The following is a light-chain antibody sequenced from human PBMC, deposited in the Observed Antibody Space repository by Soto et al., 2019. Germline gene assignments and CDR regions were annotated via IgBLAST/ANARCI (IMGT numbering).Light chain of an antibody. CDR2: DVN. CDR3: CSYAGEYKCV. Sequence: QSVLTQPRSVSGSPGQSVTISCTGSSSDVGAYNFASWYQQHPGAAPKLLIHDVNKRPPGVPDRFSASKSGNTASLTISGLQAEDEADYYCCSYAGEYKCVFGSGTKVTVL. CDR1: SSDVGAYNF. V-gene: IGLV2-11*01. J-gene: IGLJ1*01.